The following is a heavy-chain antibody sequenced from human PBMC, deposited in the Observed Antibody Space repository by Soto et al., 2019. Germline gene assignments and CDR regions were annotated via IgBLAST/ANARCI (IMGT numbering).Heavy chain of an antibody. D-gene: IGHD2-8*02. CDR2: IYYSGST. Sequence: QVQLQESGPGLVKPSETLSLTCTVSGGSISSYYWSWIRQPPGKGLEWIGYIYYSGSTNYNPSLKSRVTISVDTSKNQFSLKLSSVTAADTAVYYCARVREDIVLVVPQGAFDIWGQGTMVTVSS. J-gene: IGHJ3*02. V-gene: IGHV4-59*01. CDR1: GGSISSYY. CDR3: ARVREDIVLVVPQGAFDI.